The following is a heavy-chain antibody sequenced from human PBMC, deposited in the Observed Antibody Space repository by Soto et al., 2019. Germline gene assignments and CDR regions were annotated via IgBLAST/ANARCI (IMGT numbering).Heavy chain of an antibody. J-gene: IGHJ4*02. CDR3: ARNTGSGNSGGFDY. CDR1: GYTFSGHS. V-gene: IGHV1-18*04. Sequence: QVQLVQSGAEVKKSGASVRVSCKASGYTFSGHSISWVRQAPGQGLEWTGWISASNGHTNYAQKFQVRVTMTTDTFTSTVYMEMKSLRSYDAAVYYCARNTGSGNSGGFDYWGQGTLVTVSS. D-gene: IGHD3-3*01. CDR2: ISASNGHT.